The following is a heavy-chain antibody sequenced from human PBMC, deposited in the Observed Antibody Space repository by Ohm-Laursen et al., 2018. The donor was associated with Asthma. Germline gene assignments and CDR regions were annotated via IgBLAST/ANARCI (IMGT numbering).Heavy chain of an antibody. CDR1: GYPFTGYA. CDR3: SRGYSSGWTVGY. V-gene: IGHV7-4-1*02. Sequence: ASVKVSCKASGYPFTGYAVHWVRQAPGQGLEWMGWIDTKTGNPKFAQGFTGRFVFSLDTSISTAYLQISSLKAEDTGVYHCSRGYSSGWTVGYWGQGTLVTVSS. CDR2: IDTKTGNP. J-gene: IGHJ4*02. D-gene: IGHD6-19*01.